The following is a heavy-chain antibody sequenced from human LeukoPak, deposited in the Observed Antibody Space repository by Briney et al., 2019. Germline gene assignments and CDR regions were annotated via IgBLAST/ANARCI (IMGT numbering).Heavy chain of an antibody. J-gene: IGHJ3*01. D-gene: IGHD3-22*01. CDR1: GYTFTSYG. CDR3: ARDNYDSSGYYEHALDL. V-gene: IGHV1-18*01. Sequence: ASVKVSCKASGYTFTSYGISWVRQAPGQGLEWMGWIGAYNGNTNYAQKLQGRVTMTTDTSTSTAYMELRSLRSDDTAVYYCARDNYDSSGYYEHALDLWGQGTMVTVSS. CDR2: IGAYNGNT.